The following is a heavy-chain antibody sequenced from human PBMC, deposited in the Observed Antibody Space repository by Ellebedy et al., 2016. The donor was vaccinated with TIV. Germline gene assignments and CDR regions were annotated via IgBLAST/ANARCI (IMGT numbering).Heavy chain of an antibody. J-gene: IGHJ3*02. CDR2: IKGDGNYI. D-gene: IGHD5-12*01. CDR3: ATGFYHYGAFNI. CDR1: GFFFSDYW. Sequence: GGSLRLXXAASGFFFSDYWMHWVRQTPGKGLMWVSRIKGDGNYIAYADSVKGRFTVSRDNAKNTLSLQMNNLRAEDTAVYYCATGFYHYGAFNIWGQGTMVTVSS. V-gene: IGHV3-74*01.